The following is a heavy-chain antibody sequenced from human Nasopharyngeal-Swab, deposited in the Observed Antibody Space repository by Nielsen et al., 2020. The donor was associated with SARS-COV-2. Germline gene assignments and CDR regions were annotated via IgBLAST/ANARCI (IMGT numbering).Heavy chain of an antibody. CDR2: IYYSGAT. V-gene: IGHV4-39*01. D-gene: IGHD5-18*01. Sequence: SETLSLTCTVSGGSILSSTYYWGWIRQPPGKGLEWIGRIYYSGATYYNPPLKNRLTMSVDMSKNQFSLKLYSVTAADTAVYYCARRLQLWSPYYYYGMDVWGQGTTVTVSS. J-gene: IGHJ6*02. CDR1: GGSILSSTYY. CDR3: ARRLQLWSPYYYYGMDV.